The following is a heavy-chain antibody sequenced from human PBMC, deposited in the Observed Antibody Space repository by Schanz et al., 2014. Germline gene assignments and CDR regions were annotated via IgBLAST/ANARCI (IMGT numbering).Heavy chain of an antibody. CDR3: ARDAVDAAAGGNY. CDR1: GYTFTSDS. Sequence: QVHLVQSGAEVKKPGASVKVSCKAPGYTFTSDSMHWVRQAPGQGLEWMGMINPSGGSTTYAQKFQGRVTMTRDTSTSTVYMELSSLRSEDTAVYYCARDAVDAAAGGNYWGQGTLVTVSS. J-gene: IGHJ4*02. CDR2: INPSGGST. V-gene: IGHV1-46*03. D-gene: IGHD6-13*01.